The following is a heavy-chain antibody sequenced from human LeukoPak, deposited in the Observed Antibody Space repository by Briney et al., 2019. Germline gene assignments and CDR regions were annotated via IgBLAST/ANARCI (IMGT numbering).Heavy chain of an antibody. V-gene: IGHV4-59*01. D-gene: IGHD3-10*01. Sequence: PSETLSLTCTVSGGSISSYYWSWIRQPPGKGLEWIGYIYYSGSTNYNPSLKSRVTISVDTSKNQFSLKLSSVTAADTAVYYCARDQLWFGDLFDLWGRGTLVTVSS. CDR2: IYYSGST. CDR3: ARDQLWFGDLFDL. CDR1: GGSISSYY. J-gene: IGHJ2*01.